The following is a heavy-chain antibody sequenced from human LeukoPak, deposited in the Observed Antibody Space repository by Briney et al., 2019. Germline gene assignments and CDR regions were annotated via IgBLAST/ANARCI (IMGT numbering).Heavy chain of an antibody. CDR1: GGSISSSSYY. CDR2: IHTSGST. V-gene: IGHV4-61*02. D-gene: IGHD1-26*01. CDR3: ARNLGYNWFGP. J-gene: IGHJ5*02. Sequence: KPSETLSLTCTVSGGSISSSSYYWGWIRQPAGKGLEWIGRIHTSGSTNYNPSLEGRATMSLDTSKNQFSLNLSSVTAADTALYYCARNLGYNWFGPWGQGTLVTVSS.